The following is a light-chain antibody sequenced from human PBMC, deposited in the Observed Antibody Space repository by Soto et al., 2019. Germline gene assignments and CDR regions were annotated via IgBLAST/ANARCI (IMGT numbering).Light chain of an antibody. J-gene: IGLJ1*01. CDR1: RSDVGGYNY. V-gene: IGLV2-11*01. Sequence: QSALTQPRSVCGSPGQSVTISCTGARSDVGGYNYVSWYQQHPGKAPKLMIYDVSKRPSGVPDRFSGSKSGNTASLTISGLQTQDEADYYCCSYAGRYTYVFGTGTKLTVL. CDR3: CSYAGRYTYV. CDR2: DVS.